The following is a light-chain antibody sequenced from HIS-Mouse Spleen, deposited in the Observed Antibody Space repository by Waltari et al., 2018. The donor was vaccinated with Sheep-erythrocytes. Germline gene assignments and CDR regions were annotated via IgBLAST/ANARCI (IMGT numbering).Light chain of an antibody. V-gene: IGKV1-33*01. CDR2: DAS. CDR3: QQYDNLLT. J-gene: IGKJ4*01. CDR1: QDISNY. Sequence: DIQMTQSPSSLSASVGDRVTITCQASQDISNYLNWYQQKPGKAPKLLIYDASNLETGVPSRFSGSGSGTDFTFTISSLQPEDIATYYCQQYDNLLTFGGGTKVK.